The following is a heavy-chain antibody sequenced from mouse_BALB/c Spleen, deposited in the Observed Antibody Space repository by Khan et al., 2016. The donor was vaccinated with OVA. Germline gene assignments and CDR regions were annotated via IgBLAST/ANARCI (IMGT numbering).Heavy chain of an antibody. Sequence: EVQLQQSGAELVKPGASVKLSCTASGFNIKDTYMHWVKQRPEQGLEWIGRIDPANGNTKYDPKFPGKATITATTSSNTACLQLSSLTSEDTAVYYGARGGADYWGQGTSVTVSS. CDR2: IDPANGNT. CDR3: ARGGADY. V-gene: IGHV14-3*02. CDR1: GFNIKDTY. J-gene: IGHJ4*01.